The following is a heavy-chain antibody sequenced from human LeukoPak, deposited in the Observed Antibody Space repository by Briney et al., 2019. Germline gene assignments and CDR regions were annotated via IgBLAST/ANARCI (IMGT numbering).Heavy chain of an antibody. J-gene: IGHJ4*02. V-gene: IGHV3-23*01. CDR3: ARGKLQLWFY. CDR1: GFTFSSYA. CDR2: ISTNGGST. Sequence: GGSLRLSCEASGFTFSSYAMSWVRQAPGKGLEWVSGISTNGGSTSYADSVKGRLTISRDNPRNMLYMEMNSLRAEDTAVYYCARGKLQLWFYWGQGTLVTVSS. D-gene: IGHD5-18*01.